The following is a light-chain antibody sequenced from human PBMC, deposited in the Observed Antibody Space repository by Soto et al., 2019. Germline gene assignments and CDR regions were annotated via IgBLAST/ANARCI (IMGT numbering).Light chain of an antibody. V-gene: IGKV1-39*01. J-gene: IGKJ1*01. Sequence: DIQMTQSPSSLSASVGDRVTISCRASQNIHKYLNWYQQRPGKAPNLLVYEATSLETRVSSKFSGSGSGTEFTLTINSLQPEDFATYYCQQSFVSPWTFGQGT. CDR1: QNIHKY. CDR3: QQSFVSPWT. CDR2: EAT.